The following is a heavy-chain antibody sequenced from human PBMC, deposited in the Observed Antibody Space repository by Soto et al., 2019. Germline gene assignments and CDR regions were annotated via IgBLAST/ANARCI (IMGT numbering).Heavy chain of an antibody. CDR2: ISYDEINK. CDR1: GFTFSSYG. D-gene: IGHD2-21*02. J-gene: IGHJ1*01. Sequence: GGSLRLSCAASGFTFSSYGMHWVRQAPGKGLEWVAVISYDEINKYYADSVKGRFTISRDNSKNTLYLQMNSLGPEGTALYYCAKGVVVTATYFHHWGQGTLVTVSS. CDR3: AKGVVVTATYFHH. V-gene: IGHV3-30*05.